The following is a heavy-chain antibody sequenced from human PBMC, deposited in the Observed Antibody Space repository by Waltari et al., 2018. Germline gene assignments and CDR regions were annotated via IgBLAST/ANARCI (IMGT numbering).Heavy chain of an antibody. CDR2: IYYSGST. CDR3: ARERSSSWTGYFDY. J-gene: IGHJ4*02. V-gene: IGHV4-39*07. CDR1: GGSISSSSYY. D-gene: IGHD6-13*01. Sequence: QLQLQESGPGLVKPSETLSLTCTVSGGSISSSSYYWGWLRQPPGKGLEWIGSIYYSGSTYYNPSLKSRVTISVDTSKNQFSLKLSSVTAADTAVYYCARERSSSWTGYFDYWGQGTLVTVSS.